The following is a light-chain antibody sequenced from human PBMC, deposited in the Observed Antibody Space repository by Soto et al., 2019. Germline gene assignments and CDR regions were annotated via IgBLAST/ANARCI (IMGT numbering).Light chain of an antibody. CDR2: AAS. V-gene: IGKV1-9*01. CDR3: QQLNSYPLT. J-gene: IGKJ4*01. Sequence: DIQLTQSPSFLSASVGDRATVTCRASQGISSYLAWYQQKPGKAPKVLIYAASTLQSGVPSRFSGSGSGTELTLTISSLQSEDFATYYCQQLNSYPLTFGGGTKVEIK. CDR1: QGISSY.